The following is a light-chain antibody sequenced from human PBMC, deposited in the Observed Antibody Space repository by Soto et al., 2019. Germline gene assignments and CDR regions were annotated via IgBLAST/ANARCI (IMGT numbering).Light chain of an antibody. CDR2: AAS. Sequence: DIQMTQSPSSLSASVGDRVTITRRASQSISTYLNWYQQKSGKAPKLLIFAASTLESGVPSRFSGGGSGTECTLTITDLQADDLATYFCHQYKTYSTFGQGTKVDI. V-gene: IGKV1-39*01. J-gene: IGKJ1*01. CDR1: QSISTY. CDR3: HQYKTYST.